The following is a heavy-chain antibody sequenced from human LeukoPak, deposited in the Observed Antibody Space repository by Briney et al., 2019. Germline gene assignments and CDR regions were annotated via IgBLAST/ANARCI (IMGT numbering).Heavy chain of an antibody. Sequence: GGSLRLSCAASGFTFTTYWMTWVRQAPGKGLEWVSAISDSGNTYHADSVKGRFTISRDSSKNTLFLQMNRLRPEDAAVYYCAKAPVTTCRGAYCYPFDYWGQGTLVTVSS. CDR2: ISDSGNT. V-gene: IGHV3-23*01. CDR3: AKAPVTTCRGAYCYPFDY. J-gene: IGHJ4*02. CDR1: GFTFTTYW. D-gene: IGHD2-21*01.